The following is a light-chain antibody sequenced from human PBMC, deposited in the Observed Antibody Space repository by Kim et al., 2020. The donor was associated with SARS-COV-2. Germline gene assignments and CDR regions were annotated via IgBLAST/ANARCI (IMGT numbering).Light chain of an antibody. CDR2: DAS. CDR1: QSVSSY. CDR3: QQRTNWPLT. Sequence: VSPGERASLSCRASQSVSSYLAWYQQKAGQAPRLLIYDASNRAPGIPARFSGSGSGTDFTLTISSLEPEDFAVYYCQQRTNWPLTFGGGTKVDIK. V-gene: IGKV3-11*01. J-gene: IGKJ4*01.